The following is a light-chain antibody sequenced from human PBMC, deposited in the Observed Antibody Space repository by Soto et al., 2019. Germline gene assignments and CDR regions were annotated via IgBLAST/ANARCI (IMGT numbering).Light chain of an antibody. CDR3: SSYRRPTFPHVV. CDR1: SSDIGADDF. V-gene: IGLV2-14*01. J-gene: IGLJ2*01. CDR2: EVT. Sequence: QSVLTQPASVSGSPGQSITISCTGTSSDIGADDFVSWYQHNPDKTPKLIIFEVTYRLTGISHRFSASKSGNTASLTISGLEAEDEDFYYCSSYRRPTFPHVVFGGGTKLTVL.